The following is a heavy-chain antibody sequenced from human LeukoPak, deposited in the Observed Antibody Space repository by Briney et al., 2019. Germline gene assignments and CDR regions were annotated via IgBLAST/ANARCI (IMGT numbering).Heavy chain of an antibody. Sequence: GGSLRLSCGASGFTFSDYGMNWLRQAPGKGLEWIAYICQRSSVLHYADSVKGRFTISRDNSKNTLYLQMNSLRAEDTAVYYCARGVDYGDYFDYWGQGTLVTVSS. CDR3: ARGVDYGDYFDY. D-gene: IGHD4-17*01. J-gene: IGHJ4*02. CDR1: GFTFSDYG. CDR2: ICQRSSVL. V-gene: IGHV3-48*01.